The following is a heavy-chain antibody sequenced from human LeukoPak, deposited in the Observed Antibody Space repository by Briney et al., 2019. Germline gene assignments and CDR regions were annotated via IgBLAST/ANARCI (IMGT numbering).Heavy chain of an antibody. V-gene: IGHV3-20*04. CDR2: INWNGDTI. Sequence: GGSLRLSCAASGFTFDDYGMTWVRQAPGKGLEWVSGINWNGDTIGYADSVKGRFTISRDNSKNTLYLQMNSLRAEDTAVYYCARGNFAPHYYYYYYMDVWGKGTTVTVSS. D-gene: IGHD5-24*01. CDR3: ARGNFAPHYYYYYYMDV. CDR1: GFTFDDYG. J-gene: IGHJ6*03.